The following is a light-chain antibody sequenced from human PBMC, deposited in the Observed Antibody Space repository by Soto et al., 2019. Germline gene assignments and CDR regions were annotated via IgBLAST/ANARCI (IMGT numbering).Light chain of an antibody. CDR2: EAS. V-gene: IGKV3-11*01. Sequence: ESGLTQSPSTLSLSPGDRATLSCRASQSVSSHLAWYQQKPGQAPRLLIYEASNRATGIPARFSGSGSGTDFTLTISSLEPEDFAVYYCQLRSSWPPITFGQGTRLEIK. CDR1: QSVSSH. J-gene: IGKJ5*01. CDR3: QLRSSWPPIT.